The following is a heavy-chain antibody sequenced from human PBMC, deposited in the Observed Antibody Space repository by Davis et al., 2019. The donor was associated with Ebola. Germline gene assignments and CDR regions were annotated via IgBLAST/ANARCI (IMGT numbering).Heavy chain of an antibody. CDR3: AKDNRNIWSEV. Sequence: PGGSLRLSCSASGFIFSTYVMSWVRQAPGKGLEWVSTLGTSADTYYADSVKGRFTISRDNSRNTLYLQMSGLRVEDTAIYYCAKDNRNIWSEVWGQGTMVTVSS. V-gene: IGHV3-23*01. CDR1: GFIFSTYV. J-gene: IGHJ3*01. CDR2: LGTSADT. D-gene: IGHD2/OR15-2a*01.